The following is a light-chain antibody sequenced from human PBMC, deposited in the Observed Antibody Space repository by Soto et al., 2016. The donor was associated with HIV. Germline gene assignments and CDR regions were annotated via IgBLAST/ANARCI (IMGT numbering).Light chain of an antibody. CDR2: KDS. J-gene: IGLJ1*01. CDR3: QSADSSGTYV. CDR1: ALPKQY. Sequence: SYELTQPPSVSVSPGQTARITCSGDALPKQYAYWYQQKPGQAPVLVXYKDSERPSGIPERFSGSSSGTTVTLTISGVQAEDEADYYCQSADSSGTYVFGTGTKVTV. V-gene: IGLV3-25*03.